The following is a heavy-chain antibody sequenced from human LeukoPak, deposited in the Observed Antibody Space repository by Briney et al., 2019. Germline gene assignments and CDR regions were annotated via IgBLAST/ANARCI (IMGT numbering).Heavy chain of an antibody. D-gene: IGHD5-12*01. J-gene: IGHJ4*02. Sequence: GGSLRLSCAASGFTFSSYAMSWVRQAPGKELEWVSAISGSGGSTYYADSVKGRFTISRDKSKNTLYLQMNSLRVEDTAVYYCAKAGDYNGNDWDAYWGQGTLVTVSS. CDR1: GFTFSSYA. CDR2: ISGSGGST. CDR3: AKAGDYNGNDWDAY. V-gene: IGHV3-23*01.